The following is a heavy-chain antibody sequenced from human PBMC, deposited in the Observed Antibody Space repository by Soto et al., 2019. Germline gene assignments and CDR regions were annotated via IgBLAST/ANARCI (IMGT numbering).Heavy chain of an antibody. J-gene: IGHJ5*01. V-gene: IGHV1-69*06. Sequence: QVQLVQSGGEVKKPGSSVKVSCKASEGTLNNYVVNWVRQAPGQGLEGMGGILPIFATPKYAQKFQGRVTITSEKCPSKAYLKVIRLSTADTAVYYSTVRCDSTACIIHLASLGHENLVT. CDR1: EGTLNNYV. D-gene: IGHD3-22*01. CDR2: ILPIFATP. CDR3: TVRCDSTACIIHLAS.